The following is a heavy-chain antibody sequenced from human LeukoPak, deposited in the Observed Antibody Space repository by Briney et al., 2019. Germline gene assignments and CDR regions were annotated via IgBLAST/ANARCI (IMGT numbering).Heavy chain of an antibody. CDR1: GYTFTSYG. V-gene: IGHV1-18*01. J-gene: IGHJ4*02. CDR3: ARKAFLRPMSRGHQPFDY. CDR2: ISAYNGNT. D-gene: IGHD4-17*01. Sequence: ASVKVSCKASGYTFTSYGISWVRQAPGQGLEWMGWISAYNGNTNYAQKLQGRVTMTTDTSTSTAYMELRSLRSDDTAVYYCARKAFLRPMSRGHQPFDYWGQGTLVTVSS.